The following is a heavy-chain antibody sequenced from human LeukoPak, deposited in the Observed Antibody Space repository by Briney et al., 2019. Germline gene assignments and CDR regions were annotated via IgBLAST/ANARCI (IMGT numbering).Heavy chain of an antibody. CDR2: IIPIFGTA. CDR3: GRGGGIGAAARGGYYYGMDV. D-gene: IGHD6-13*01. V-gene: IGHV1-69*06. CDR1: GDTFSSYA. J-gene: IGHJ6*04. Sequence: GASVKVSCKAPGDTFSSYAISWVRQAPGPGLGWMGGIIPIFGTANYAQKFQSSVTITADKSTRTAYMELRSLRAEDKAVYGCGRGGGIGAAARGGYYYGMDVWGKGTTVTVSS.